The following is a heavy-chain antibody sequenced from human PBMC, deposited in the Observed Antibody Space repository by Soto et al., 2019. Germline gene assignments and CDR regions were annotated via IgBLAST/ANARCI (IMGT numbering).Heavy chain of an antibody. Sequence: GGSLRLSCAASGFTFSSYGMHWVRQAPGKGLEWVAVISYDGSNKYYADSVKGRFTISRDNSKNTLYLQMNSLRAEDTAVYYCAKDRADSSSWLDSFDYWGQGTLVTVSS. J-gene: IGHJ4*02. CDR3: AKDRADSSSWLDSFDY. CDR2: ISYDGSNK. D-gene: IGHD6-13*01. CDR1: GFTFSSYG. V-gene: IGHV3-30*18.